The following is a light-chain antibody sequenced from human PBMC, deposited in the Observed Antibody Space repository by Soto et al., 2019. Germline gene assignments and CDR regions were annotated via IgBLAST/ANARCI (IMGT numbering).Light chain of an antibody. CDR3: QQYNNSPWT. V-gene: IGKV1-39*01. J-gene: IGKJ1*01. Sequence: TITCRASQSISTYLIWYQQKPGKAPKLLIYATSSLQSGVPSRFSGSGSGTDFTLTISSLQPDDFATYYCQQYNNSPWTFGQGTKVDI. CDR1: QSISTY. CDR2: ATS.